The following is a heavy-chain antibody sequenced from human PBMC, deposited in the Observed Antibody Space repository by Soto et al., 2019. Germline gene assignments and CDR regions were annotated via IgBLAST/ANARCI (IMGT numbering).Heavy chain of an antibody. CDR3: ARALNYYDSSGSPFDY. CDR1: GGTFSSYA. D-gene: IGHD3-22*01. J-gene: IGHJ4*02. CDR2: IIPIFGTA. V-gene: IGHV1-69*13. Sequence: VASVKVSCKASGGTFSSYAISWVRQAPGQGLEWMGGIIPIFGTANYAQKFQGRVTITADESTSTAYMELSSLRSEDTAVYYCARALNYYDSSGSPFDYWGQGTLVTVSS.